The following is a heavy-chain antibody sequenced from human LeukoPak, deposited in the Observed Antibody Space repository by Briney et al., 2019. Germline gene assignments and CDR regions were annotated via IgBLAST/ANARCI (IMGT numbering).Heavy chain of an antibody. CDR2: IYSGGST. V-gene: IGHV3-53*01. J-gene: IGHJ4*02. CDR3: ARAKPKNMVRGLIMRRESRYYFDY. D-gene: IGHD3-10*01. Sequence: GGSLRLSCAASGFPVSSNYMSWVRQAPGKGLEWVSVIYSGGSTYYADSVKGRFTISRDNSKSTLYIQMNSLRAEDTAVYYCARAKPKNMVRGLIMRRESRYYFDYWGQGTLVTVSS. CDR1: GFPVSSNY.